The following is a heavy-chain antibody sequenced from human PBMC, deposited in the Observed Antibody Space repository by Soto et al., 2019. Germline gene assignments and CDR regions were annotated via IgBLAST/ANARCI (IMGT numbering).Heavy chain of an antibody. CDR2: ISGSGGST. CDR1: GFTFSSYA. Sequence: EVQLLESGGGLVQPGGSLRLSCAASGFTFSSYAMSWVRQVPGKGLEWVSAISGSGGSTYYADSVKGRFTISRDNSKNTLYLQMNSLRAEDTAVYYCAKEEYYSSSGYYYYGMDVWRQGTTVTVSS. J-gene: IGHJ6*02. D-gene: IGHD6-6*01. V-gene: IGHV3-23*01. CDR3: AKEEYYSSSGYYYYGMDV.